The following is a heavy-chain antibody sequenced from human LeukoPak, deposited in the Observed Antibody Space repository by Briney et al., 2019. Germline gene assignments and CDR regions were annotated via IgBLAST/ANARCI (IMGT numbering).Heavy chain of an antibody. CDR3: ASFSSRLGYYFDY. J-gene: IGHJ4*02. V-gene: IGHV1-69*05. CDR2: IIPIFGTA. CDR1: GGTFSSYA. D-gene: IGHD6-6*01. Sequence: SVKVSCKASGGTFSSYAVSWVRQAPGQGLEWMGRIIPIFGTANYAQKFQGRVTITTDESTSTACMELSSLRSEDTAVYYCASFSSRLGYYFDYWGQGTLVTVSS.